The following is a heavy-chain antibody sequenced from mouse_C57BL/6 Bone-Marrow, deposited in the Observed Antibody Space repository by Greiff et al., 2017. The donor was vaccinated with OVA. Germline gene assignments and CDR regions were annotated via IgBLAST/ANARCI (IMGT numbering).Heavy chain of an antibody. Sequence: QVQLQQPGAELVRPGSSVKLSCKASGYTFTSYWMHWVKQRPIQGLEWIGNIDPSDSETHYTQKFKDQATLTVDNTSSTPYMQLSSLTSEDSADYYSARILAYRGDYWGQGTTLTVSS. V-gene: IGHV1-52*01. D-gene: IGHD1-1*01. CDR1: GYTFTSYW. CDR2: IDPSDSET. CDR3: ARILAYRGDY. J-gene: IGHJ2*01.